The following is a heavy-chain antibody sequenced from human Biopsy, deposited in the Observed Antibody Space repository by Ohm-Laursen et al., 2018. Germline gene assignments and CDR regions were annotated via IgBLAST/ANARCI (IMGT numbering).Heavy chain of an antibody. Sequence: TLSLTCSVSGGSINSGGHFWGWVRQSPGKGLEWIGHIFNSANTYYNPSLKNLITISGDTSKNQFSLKLNSVTAADTAVYYCARTPRDSFWSGSYKRGLWFDPWGQGTLVTVSS. CDR3: ARTPRDSFWSGSYKRGLWFDP. V-gene: IGHV4-31*01. CDR1: GGSINSGGHF. CDR2: IFNSANT. D-gene: IGHD3-3*01. J-gene: IGHJ5*02.